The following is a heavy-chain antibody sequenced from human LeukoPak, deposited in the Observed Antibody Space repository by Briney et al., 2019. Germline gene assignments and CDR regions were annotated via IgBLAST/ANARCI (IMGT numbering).Heavy chain of an antibody. Sequence: PGGSLRLSCAASRFTFSTYWMHWVRQGPGKGLVWVSRINSDGTTTDYADSVKGRFTISRDNAKNTLYLQMNSLRAEDTAVYYCASDRVTTEYWGQGTLVTVSS. CDR1: RFTFSTYW. CDR2: INSDGTTT. D-gene: IGHD4-17*01. CDR3: ASDRVTTEY. V-gene: IGHV3-74*01. J-gene: IGHJ4*02.